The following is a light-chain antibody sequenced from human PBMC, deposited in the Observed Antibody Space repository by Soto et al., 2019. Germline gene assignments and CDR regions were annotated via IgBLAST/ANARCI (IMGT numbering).Light chain of an antibody. J-gene: IGKJ2*01. CDR1: QGIRND. Sequence: AIPMTQSPSSLSASVGDRVTISCRASQGIRNDLGWYQQKPGKAPKLLIYAASSLQSGVPSRFSGSGSGTDFSLIISSLQPEDFATYYCLQDYNYPYTFGQGTKLEIK. V-gene: IGKV1-6*01. CDR3: LQDYNYPYT. CDR2: AAS.